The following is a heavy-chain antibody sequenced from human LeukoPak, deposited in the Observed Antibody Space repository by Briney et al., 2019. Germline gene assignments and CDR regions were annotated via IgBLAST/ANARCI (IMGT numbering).Heavy chain of an antibody. D-gene: IGHD3-9*01. CDR2: IYYSGST. Sequence: SETLSLTCTVSGGSISSYYWSWIRQPPGKGLEWIGYIYYSGSTNCNPSVKCRVAISVDTSKNQFSLKLSSVTAADTAVYYCAGTPDYDILTGYTVDYWGQGTRVTVSS. CDR3: AGTPDYDILTGYTVDY. CDR1: GGSISSYY. V-gene: IGHV4-59*08. J-gene: IGHJ4*02.